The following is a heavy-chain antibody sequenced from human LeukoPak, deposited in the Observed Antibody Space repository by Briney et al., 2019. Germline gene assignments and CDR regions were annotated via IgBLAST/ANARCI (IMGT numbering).Heavy chain of an antibody. Sequence: TGGSLRLSCAASGFTFSSYAMSWVRQAPGKGLEWVSGISGSGDNTYYADSVKGRFTISRDNSKNTLYVQVNSLGTEDTAAYYCAKGPSGGYYPVGYFQHWGQGTLVTVSS. CDR3: AKGPSGGYYPVGYFQH. V-gene: IGHV3-23*01. J-gene: IGHJ1*01. CDR2: ISGSGDNT. D-gene: IGHD3-22*01. CDR1: GFTFSSYA.